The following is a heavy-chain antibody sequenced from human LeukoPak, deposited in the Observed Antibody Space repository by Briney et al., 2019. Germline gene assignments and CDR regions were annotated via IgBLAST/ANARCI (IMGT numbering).Heavy chain of an antibody. CDR2: IDASGAYT. J-gene: IGHJ4*02. CDR3: AKISSVTANFDC. Sequence: GGSLRLSCAASGFTFSTYPTGWVRQAPGKGLEWVSSIDASGAYTYYADSVKGRFTISRDNSKNTLYLQMNTLRAEDTAVYSCAKISSVTANFDCWGQGTLVTISS. D-gene: IGHD4-17*01. CDR1: GFTFSTYP. V-gene: IGHV3-23*01.